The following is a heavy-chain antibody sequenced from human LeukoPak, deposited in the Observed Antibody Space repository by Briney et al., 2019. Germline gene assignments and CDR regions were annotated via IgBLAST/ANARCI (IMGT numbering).Heavy chain of an antibody. CDR3: ARSLPGDLGGWLDP. CDR1: GGSISSSSYY. V-gene: IGHV4-39*07. J-gene: IGHJ5*02. CDR2: VYDSGST. Sequence: PAETLSLTCTVSGGSISSSSYYSGWLRQPPGNGLEWIGGVYDSGSTNYNPSLKGRVTISVDTSHSQFSLSLTSVTAEATAVYYCARSLPGDLGGWLDPWGQGTLVTVSS. D-gene: IGHD1-26*01.